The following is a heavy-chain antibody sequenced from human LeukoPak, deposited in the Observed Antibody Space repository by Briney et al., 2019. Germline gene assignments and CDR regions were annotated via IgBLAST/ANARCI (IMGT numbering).Heavy chain of an antibody. CDR1: GGSISSYY. J-gene: IGHJ1*01. V-gene: IGHV4-59*01. CDR3: ARVGITIFGVGPEYFQH. CDR2: IYYTGST. Sequence: SVTLSLTCTVSGGSISSYYWSWIRQPPGKGLEWIGYIYYTGSTNYNPSLKSRVTISVDTSKNQFSLKLTSVTAADTAVYYCARVGITIFGVGPEYFQHWGQGTLVTVSS. D-gene: IGHD3-3*01.